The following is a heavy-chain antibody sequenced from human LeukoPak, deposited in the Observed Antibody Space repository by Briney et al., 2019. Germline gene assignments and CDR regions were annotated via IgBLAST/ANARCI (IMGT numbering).Heavy chain of an antibody. V-gene: IGHV3-23*01. CDR3: AKRDSSWATY. Sequence: GGSLRLSWAASGFTFSSYAMSWVRQAPGKGLEWVSTISGSGGSTYYADSVKGRFTVSRDSSKNTLHLQMNSLRAEDTAVYYCAKRDSSWATYWGQGTLVTVSS. D-gene: IGHD6-19*01. CDR1: GFTFSSYA. J-gene: IGHJ4*02. CDR2: ISGSGGST.